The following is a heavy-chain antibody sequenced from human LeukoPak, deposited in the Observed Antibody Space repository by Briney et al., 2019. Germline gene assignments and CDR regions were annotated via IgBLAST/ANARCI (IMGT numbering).Heavy chain of an antibody. Sequence: GVSLRLPCGASGFTFSDYYMTWIRQAPGKGLEWVSHISSSGSYTNYADSVKGRFTISRDNAKKSLYPQMNSLRAEDTAVYYCARADSSSWFDSWGPGTLVTVSS. CDR1: GFTFSDYY. CDR2: ISSSGSYT. J-gene: IGHJ5*01. D-gene: IGHD6-13*01. V-gene: IGHV3-11*05. CDR3: ARADSSSWFDS.